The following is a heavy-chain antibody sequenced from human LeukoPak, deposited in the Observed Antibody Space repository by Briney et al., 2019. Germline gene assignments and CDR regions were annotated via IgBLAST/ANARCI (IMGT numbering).Heavy chain of an antibody. D-gene: IGHD1-26*01. Sequence: GGSLRLSCAASGFAFSSYAMSWVRQAPGTGLEWVSSISGSGTSTYHADSVKGRFTISRDNSKNTLYLQMNSLRAEGTAVYYCAKGDVVAATSSFFDLWGRGTLVTVSS. V-gene: IGHV3-23*01. J-gene: IGHJ2*01. CDR1: GFAFSSYA. CDR3: AKGDVVAATSSFFDL. CDR2: ISGSGTST.